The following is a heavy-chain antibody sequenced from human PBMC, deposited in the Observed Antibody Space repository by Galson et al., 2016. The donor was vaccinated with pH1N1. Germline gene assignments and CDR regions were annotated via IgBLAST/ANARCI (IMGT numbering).Heavy chain of an antibody. V-gene: IGHV1-69*06. CDR1: EGTLTRYA. CDR3: ATPPPSSGHLNYYYDIDV. Sequence: SVKVSCKASEGTLTRYAISWVRQAPGQGLEWMGGIIPVFGAATHAQKFQGRVTITADKSADTAYMELSSLRSEDTALYYCATPPPSSGHLNYYYDIDVWGQGTTVTVA. D-gene: IGHD3-3*01. CDR2: IIPVFGAA. J-gene: IGHJ6*02.